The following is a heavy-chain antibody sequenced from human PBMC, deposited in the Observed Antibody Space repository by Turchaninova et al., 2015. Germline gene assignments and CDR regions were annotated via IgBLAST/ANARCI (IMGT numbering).Heavy chain of an antibody. V-gene: IGHV3-30*18. Sequence: VQLVWSGGGVVQPGRSLRPSCGSSGFPFSSYGMHGVGKVPGKGLEGVEIISNDGSNKDYADSVKGRFTISRDNAKNTLYLQMNSLRAEDTAVYYCAKDLIRIAAAGSPFDYWGQGTLVTVSS. J-gene: IGHJ4*02. CDR3: AKDLIRIAAAGSPFDY. CDR2: ISNDGSNK. D-gene: IGHD6-13*01. CDR1: GFPFSSYG.